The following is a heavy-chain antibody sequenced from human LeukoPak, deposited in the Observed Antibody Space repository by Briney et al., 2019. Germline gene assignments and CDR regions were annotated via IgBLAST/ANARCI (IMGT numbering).Heavy chain of an antibody. CDR3: ATRKGRYCSSTSCYSLDY. J-gene: IGHJ4*02. D-gene: IGHD2-2*01. V-gene: IGHV1-24*01. CDR1: GYTLTELS. Sequence: GASVKVSCKVSGYTLTELSMHWVRQAPGKGLEWMGGFDPEDGETIYAQKFQGRVTMTEDTSTDTAYMELSSLRSEDTAVYYCATRKGRYCSSTSCYSLDYWGRGTLVTVSS. CDR2: FDPEDGET.